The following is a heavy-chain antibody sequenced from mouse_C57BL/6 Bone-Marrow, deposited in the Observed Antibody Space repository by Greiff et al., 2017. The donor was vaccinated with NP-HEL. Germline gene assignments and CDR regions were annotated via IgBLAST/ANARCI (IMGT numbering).Heavy chain of an antibody. CDR3: AFYGSSPYWYVDV. CDR2: IRNKANGYTT. CDR1: GFTFTDYY. D-gene: IGHD1-1*01. J-gene: IGHJ1*03. V-gene: IGHV7-3*01. Sequence: EVKLVESGGGLVQPGGSLSLSCAASGFTFTDYYMSWVRQPPGKALEWLGFIRNKANGYTTEYSASVKGRFTISRDNSQSILYLQMNALRAEDSATYYCAFYGSSPYWYVDVWGTGTTVTVSS.